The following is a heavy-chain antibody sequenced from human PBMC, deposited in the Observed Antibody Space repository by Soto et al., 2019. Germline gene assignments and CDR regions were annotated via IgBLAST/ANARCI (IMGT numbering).Heavy chain of an antibody. D-gene: IGHD5-12*01. J-gene: IGHJ1*01. Sequence: LGESLKISCKGSGYSFTSYWIGWVRQMPGKGLEWMGIIYPGDSDTRYSPSFQGQVTISADKSISTAYLQWSSLKASDTAMYCCGRFFQSSSGYHHRFYYWGQGSLVPGSS. CDR2: IYPGDSDT. CDR3: GRFFQSSSGYHHRFYY. CDR1: GYSFTSYW. V-gene: IGHV5-51*01.